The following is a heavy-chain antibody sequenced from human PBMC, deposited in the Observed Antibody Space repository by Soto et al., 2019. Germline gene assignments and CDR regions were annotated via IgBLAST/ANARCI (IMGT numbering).Heavy chain of an antibody. Sequence: SETLSLTCTVSGGSISSGGYYWSWIRQHPGKGLEWIGYIYYSGSTYYNPSLKSRVTISVDTSKNQFSLKLSSVTAADTAVYYCATTTNTAMAPYYFDYGGQGTLVTVAA. J-gene: IGHJ4*02. V-gene: IGHV4-31*03. D-gene: IGHD5-18*01. CDR2: IYYSGST. CDR3: ATTTNTAMAPYYFDY. CDR1: GGSISSGGYY.